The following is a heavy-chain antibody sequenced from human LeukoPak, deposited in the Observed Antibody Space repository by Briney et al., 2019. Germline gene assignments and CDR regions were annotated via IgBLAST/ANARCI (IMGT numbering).Heavy chain of an antibody. CDR1: GGTFSSYA. V-gene: IGHV1-69*06. Sequence: SVKVSCKASGGTFSSYAISWVRQAPGQGLEWMGGIIPIFGTANYAQKFQGRVTITADKSTSTAYMELSSLRSEDTAVYYCASPNEGCTNGVCYTAYYYYMDVWGKGTTVTVSS. J-gene: IGHJ6*03. D-gene: IGHD2-8*01. CDR2: IIPIFGTA. CDR3: ASPNEGCTNGVCYTAYYYYMDV.